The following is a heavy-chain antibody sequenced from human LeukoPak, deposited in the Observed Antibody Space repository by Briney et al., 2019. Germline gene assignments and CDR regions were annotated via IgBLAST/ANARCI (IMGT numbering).Heavy chain of an antibody. D-gene: IGHD3-10*01. Sequence: GGSLRLSCAASGFTFSSYAMSWVRQAPGKGLEWVSAISGSGGSTYYADSVKGRFTISRDNSKNTLYLQMNSLRAEDTAVYYCAKDPVRGVIPAGFDYWGQGTLVTVSS. CDR3: AKDPVRGVIPAGFDY. J-gene: IGHJ4*02. CDR1: GFTFSSYA. V-gene: IGHV3-23*01. CDR2: ISGSGGST.